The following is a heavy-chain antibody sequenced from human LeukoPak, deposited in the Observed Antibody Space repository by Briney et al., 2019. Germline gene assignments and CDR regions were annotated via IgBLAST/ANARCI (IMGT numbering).Heavy chain of an antibody. D-gene: IGHD2-15*01. CDR1: GYRFPSYW. J-gene: IGHJ5*02. Sequence: GASLKISCKGSGYRFPSYWIGWVRQMPGKGLEWMGIIYPGDSDTRYSPSFQGQVTISADESISTAYLQWSSLKATDTAMYYCARGYCSGGSCIAFDPWGQGTLVTVSS. CDR2: IYPGDSDT. V-gene: IGHV5-51*01. CDR3: ARGYCSGGSCIAFDP.